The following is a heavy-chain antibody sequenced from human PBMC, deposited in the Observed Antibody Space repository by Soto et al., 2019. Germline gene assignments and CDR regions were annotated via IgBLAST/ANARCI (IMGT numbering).Heavy chain of an antibody. CDR1: GGTFSSYT. CDR2: IIPILGIA. CDR3: ARDDSSGYYHHFDY. D-gene: IGHD3-22*01. J-gene: IGHJ4*02. Sequence: VASVKVSCKASGGTFSSYTISWVRQAPGQGLEWMGRIIPILGIANYAQKFQGRVTITADKSTSTAYMELSSLRSEDTAVYYCARDDSSGYYHHFDYWGQGTLVTAPQ. V-gene: IGHV1-69*04.